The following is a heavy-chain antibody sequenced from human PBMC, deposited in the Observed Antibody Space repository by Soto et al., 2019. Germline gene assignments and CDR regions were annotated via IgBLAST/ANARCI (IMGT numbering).Heavy chain of an antibody. J-gene: IGHJ5*01. CDR3: GRVVEGATRHTDPDS. Sequence: QVHLQESGPGLVKPSETLSLTCTVSGVSIHNSHSFWAWIRQPPGKGLQFIASVYHNGGAHYNSSLKSRVTIAVDTANNQVSLRMRSLTAADTAFYYCGRVVEGATRHTDPDSWGQGILVTVSS. V-gene: IGHV4-39*01. D-gene: IGHD2-21*01. CDR1: GVSIHNSHSF. CDR2: VYHNGGA.